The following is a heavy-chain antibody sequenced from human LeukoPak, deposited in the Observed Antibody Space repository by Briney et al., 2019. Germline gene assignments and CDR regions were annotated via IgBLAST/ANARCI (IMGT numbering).Heavy chain of an antibody. J-gene: IGHJ5*02. D-gene: IGHD6-13*01. V-gene: IGHV4-4*07. CDR3: ARVPGIAAARRWFEP. Sequence: SETLSLTCTVSGGSISSYYWSWIRQPAGKGLEWIGRIYTSGSTNYNPSLKSRVTISVDTSKNQFSLKLSSVTAADTAVYYCARVPGIAAARRWFEPGGQGTLVTVSS. CDR1: GGSISSYY. CDR2: IYTSGST.